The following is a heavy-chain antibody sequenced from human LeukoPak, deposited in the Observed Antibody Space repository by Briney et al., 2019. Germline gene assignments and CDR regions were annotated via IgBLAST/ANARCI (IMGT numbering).Heavy chain of an antibody. J-gene: IGHJ4*02. CDR2: ISGSGDST. Sequence: PGGSLRLSCVASGFTFSNYAMSWVRQAPGKGLEWVSAISGSGDSTYYGDSVKGRFTISRDNSKNTLYLQMNSLRAEDTAVYYCAKTRPLDSSSWSHGDYWGQGTLVTVSS. CDR3: AKTRPLDSSSWSHGDY. D-gene: IGHD6-13*01. CDR1: GFTFSNYA. V-gene: IGHV3-23*01.